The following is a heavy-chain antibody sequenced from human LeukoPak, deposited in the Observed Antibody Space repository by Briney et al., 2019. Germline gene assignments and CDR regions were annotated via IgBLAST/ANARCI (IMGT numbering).Heavy chain of an antibody. D-gene: IGHD4-23*01. J-gene: IGHJ4*02. CDR1: GFTFSSYS. CDR3: ARERVTGRSGNLRSYFDY. CDR2: ISSSSTI. V-gene: IGHV3-48*04. Sequence: PGGSLRLSCAASGFTFSSYSMNWVRQAPGKGREWVSYISSSSTIYYADSVKGRFTISRDNAKNSLYLQMNSLRAEDTAVYYCARERVTGRSGNLRSYFDYWGQGTLVTVS.